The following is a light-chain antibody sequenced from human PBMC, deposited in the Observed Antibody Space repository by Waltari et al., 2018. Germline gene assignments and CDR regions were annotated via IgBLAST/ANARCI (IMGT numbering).Light chain of an antibody. CDR3: QQYGSSPPT. CDR2: GAS. J-gene: IGKJ1*01. Sequence: EIVLPQSPGTLSLSPGERATLPCRASQSITNNYLPWSQQKPGQAPRLLIYGASSRATGIPDRFSGSGSGTDFTLTISRLEPEDFAVYVCQQYGSSPPTFGQGTKVEIK. CDR1: QSITNNY. V-gene: IGKV3-20*01.